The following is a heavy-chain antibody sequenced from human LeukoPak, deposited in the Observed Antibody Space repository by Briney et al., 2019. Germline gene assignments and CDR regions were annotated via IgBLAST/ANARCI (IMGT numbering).Heavy chain of an antibody. V-gene: IGHV4-34*01. Sequence: SETLSLTCALYGGSFSGYYWSWIRQPPGNGREWIGEINLSGSTNYNPSLKSRVTLSIDTSKNQFSLKLSSVTAADTAVDYCARGRGLRTVAVDFWGGYYRHLDYWGQGTLVTVSS. J-gene: IGHJ4*02. CDR3: ARGRGLRTVAVDFWGGYYRHLDY. CDR2: INLSGST. CDR1: GGSFSGYY. D-gene: IGHD3-3*01.